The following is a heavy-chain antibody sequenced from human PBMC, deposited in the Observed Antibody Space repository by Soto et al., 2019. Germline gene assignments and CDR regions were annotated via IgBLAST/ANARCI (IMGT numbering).Heavy chain of an antibody. CDR2: IYYSGST. D-gene: IGHD3-22*01. J-gene: IGHJ4*02. CDR3: ARGDYYDSTLGY. CDR1: VGSISSYY. Sequence: SETLSLTCTVSVGSISSYYWSWIRQPPGKGLEWIGYIYYSGSTNYNPSLKSRVTISVDTSKNQFSLKLSSVTAADTAVYYCARGDYYDSTLGYWGQGTLVTVSS. V-gene: IGHV4-59*01.